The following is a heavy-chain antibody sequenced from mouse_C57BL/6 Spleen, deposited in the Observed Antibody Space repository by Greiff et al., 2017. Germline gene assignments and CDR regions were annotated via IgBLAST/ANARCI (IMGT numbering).Heavy chain of an antibody. CDR2: IYPGDGDT. J-gene: IGHJ2*01. D-gene: IGHD2-3*01. CDR1: GYAFSSYW. CDR3: ARVGGDGYYCDY. V-gene: IGHV1-80*01. Sequence: QVQLKESGAELVKPGASVKISCKASGYAFSSYWMNWVKQRPGKGLEWIGQIYPGDGDTNYNGKFKGKATLTADKSSSTAYMQLSSLTSEDSAVYFCARVGGDGYYCDYWGQGTTLTVSS.